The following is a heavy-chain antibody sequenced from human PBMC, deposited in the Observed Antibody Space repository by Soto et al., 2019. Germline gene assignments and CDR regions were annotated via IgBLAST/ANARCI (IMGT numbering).Heavy chain of an antibody. J-gene: IGHJ5*02. V-gene: IGHV1-69*13. CDR2: IIPIFGTA. CDR1: GGTFSSYA. CDR3: ARAGVAYSAEDWFDP. D-gene: IGHD5-12*01. Sequence: ASVKVSCKASGGTFSSYAISWVRQAPGQGLEWMGGIIPIFGTANYAQKFQGRVTITADESTSTAYMELSSLRSEDTAVYYCARAGVAYSAEDWFDPWGQGTLVTVSS.